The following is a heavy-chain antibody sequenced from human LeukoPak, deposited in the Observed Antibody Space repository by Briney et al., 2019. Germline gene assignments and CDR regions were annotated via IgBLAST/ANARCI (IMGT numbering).Heavy chain of an antibody. D-gene: IGHD3-10*01. CDR3: AVPLGYYGSGSYFPTDAFGI. CDR1: GYTFTSYY. V-gene: IGHV1-46*01. CDR2: INPSGGST. J-gene: IGHJ3*02. Sequence: ASVKVSCKASGYTFTSYYMHWVRQAPGQGLEWMGIINPSGGSTSYAQKFQGRVTMTRDTSTSTVYMELSSLRSEDTAVYYCAVPLGYYGSGSYFPTDAFGIWGQGTMVTVSS.